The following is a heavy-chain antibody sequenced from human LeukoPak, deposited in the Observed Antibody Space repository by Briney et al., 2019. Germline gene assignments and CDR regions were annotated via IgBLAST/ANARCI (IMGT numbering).Heavy chain of an antibody. CDR3: ARFITVVTSGAFDI. D-gene: IGHD4-23*01. Sequence: GGSLRLSCAASGFTFSGYWMTWVRQAPGKGLEWVANIQQDGSEKYYVDSVKGRFSISRDNAKNSLYLQMNSLRAEDSAVYYCARFITVVTSGAFDIWGQGTMVTVSS. J-gene: IGHJ3*02. CDR1: GFTFSGYW. V-gene: IGHV3-7*05. CDR2: IQQDGSEK.